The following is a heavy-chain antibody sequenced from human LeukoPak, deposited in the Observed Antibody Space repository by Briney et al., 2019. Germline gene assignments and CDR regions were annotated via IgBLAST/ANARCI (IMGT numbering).Heavy chain of an antibody. CDR2: ISGSGGST. J-gene: IGHJ6*04. V-gene: IGHV3-23*01. D-gene: IGHD3-16*01. CDR3: AKPVVITFGGVTNPVRDV. CDR1: GFTVSSNY. Sequence: GGSLRLSCAASGFTVSSNYMSWVRQAPGKGLEWVSAISGSGGSTYYADSVKGRFTISRDNSKNTLYLQMNSLRAEDTAVYYCAKPVVITFGGVTNPVRDVWGKGTTVTISS.